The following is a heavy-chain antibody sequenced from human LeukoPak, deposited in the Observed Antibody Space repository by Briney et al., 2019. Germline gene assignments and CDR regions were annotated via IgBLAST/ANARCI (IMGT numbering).Heavy chain of an antibody. D-gene: IGHD5-18*01. J-gene: IGHJ4*02. CDR2: INPNNGGT. Sequence: EASVTVSCKASGYTFTGYYMHWVRQAPGQGLEWMGWINPNNGGTNYAQKFQGRVTMTRDTSISTAYMELNRLRSDDTAVYYCARDPYSNYFDYWGQGTLVTVSS. CDR3: ARDPYSNYFDY. CDR1: GYTFTGYY. V-gene: IGHV1-2*02.